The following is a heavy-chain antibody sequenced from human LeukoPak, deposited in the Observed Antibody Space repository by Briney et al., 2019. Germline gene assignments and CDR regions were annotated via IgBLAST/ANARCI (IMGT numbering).Heavy chain of an antibody. CDR1: GSTFNNYA. Sequence: GGSLRLSCAASGSTFNNYAMDWVRQAPGKGLEWVSSISGGGETTYYADSAKGRFTISRDNSQNTLYLQMNSLRAEDTAVYYCARDYADYVGYFFFDYWGQGTLVTVSS. CDR3: ARDYADYVGYFFFDY. V-gene: IGHV3-23*01. CDR2: ISGGGETT. D-gene: IGHD4-17*01. J-gene: IGHJ4*02.